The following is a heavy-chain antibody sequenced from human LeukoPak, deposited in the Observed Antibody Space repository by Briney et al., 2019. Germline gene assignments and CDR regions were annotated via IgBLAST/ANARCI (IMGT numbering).Heavy chain of an antibody. D-gene: IGHD6-19*01. V-gene: IGHV3-30*03. CDR3: ARSRLRPGIAVADAFDI. CDR2: ISYDGSNK. Sequence: GGSLRLSCAASGFTFSSYGMHWVRQAPGKGLEWVAVISYDGSNKYYADAVKGRFTISRDNSKNTLYLQMNSLRAEDTAVYYCARSRLRPGIAVADAFDIWGQGTMVTVSS. J-gene: IGHJ3*02. CDR1: GFTFSSYG.